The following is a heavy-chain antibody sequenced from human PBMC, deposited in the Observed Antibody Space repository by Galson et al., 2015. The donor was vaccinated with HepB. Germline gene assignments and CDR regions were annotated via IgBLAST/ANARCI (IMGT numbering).Heavy chain of an antibody. J-gene: IGHJ4*02. CDR2: INAGNSNT. Sequence: SVKVSCKASGYPFTTSAIHWVRQAPGQRLEWMGWINAGNSNTKYSQKFQGRVTIARDTSASTASMELSSLRSEDTAVYYCARGGEYFDNWGQGTLVSVSS. CDR3: ARGGEYFDN. D-gene: IGHD4-17*01. V-gene: IGHV1-3*01. CDR1: GYPFTTSA.